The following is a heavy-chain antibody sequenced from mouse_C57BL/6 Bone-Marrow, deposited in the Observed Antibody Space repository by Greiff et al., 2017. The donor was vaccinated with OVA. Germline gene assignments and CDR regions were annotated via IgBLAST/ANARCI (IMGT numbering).Heavy chain of an antibody. Sequence: EVMLVESEGGLVQPGSSMKLSCTASGFTFSDYYMAWVRQVPEKGLEWVANINYDGSSTYYLDSLKSRFIISRDNAKNILYLQMSRLKAEDTATYYGARGGWDWYFDVWGTGTTVTGSS. CDR2: INYDGSST. J-gene: IGHJ1*03. CDR1: GFTFSDYY. CDR3: ARGGWDWYFDV. V-gene: IGHV5-16*01. D-gene: IGHD3-3*01.